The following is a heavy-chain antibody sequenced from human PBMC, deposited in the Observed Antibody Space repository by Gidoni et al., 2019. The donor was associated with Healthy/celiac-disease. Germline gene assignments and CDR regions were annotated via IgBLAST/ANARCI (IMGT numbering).Heavy chain of an antibody. CDR1: GFTFSSYA. V-gene: IGHV3-23*04. CDR3: AKGYYYDSSGYYFNQGPLWASFDY. J-gene: IGHJ4*02. D-gene: IGHD3-22*01. CDR2: ISGSGGRT. Sequence: EVQLVESGGGLVQPGGSMRPSCAASGFTFSSYAMSWVRQAPGKGLVWVSAISGSGGRTYYADSVKGRFTISRDNSKNTLYLQMTSLRAEDTAVYYCAKGYYYDSSGYYFNQGPLWASFDYWGQGTLVTVSS.